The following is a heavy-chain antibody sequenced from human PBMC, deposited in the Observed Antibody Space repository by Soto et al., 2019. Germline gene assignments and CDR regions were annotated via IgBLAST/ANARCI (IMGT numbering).Heavy chain of an antibody. CDR2: ISSSSSYI. Sequence: EVQLVESGGGLVKPGGSLRLSCAASGFTFSSYSMNWVRQAPGKGLEWVSSISSSSSYIYYADSVKGRFTISRDNAKNSLYLQMNSLRAEDTAVYYCASTYALGYCSSTSCPKETNWFDPWGQGTLVTVSS. CDR1: GFTFSSYS. D-gene: IGHD2-2*01. J-gene: IGHJ5*02. V-gene: IGHV3-21*01. CDR3: ASTYALGYCSSTSCPKETNWFDP.